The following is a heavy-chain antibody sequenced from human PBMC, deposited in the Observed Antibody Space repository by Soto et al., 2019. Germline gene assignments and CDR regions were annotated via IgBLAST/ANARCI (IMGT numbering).Heavy chain of an antibody. V-gene: IGHV4-59*01. Sequence: SETLSLTCTVSGGSIISYYWSWIRQPPGKGLEWIGYIYYSGSTNYNPSLKSRVTISVDTSKNQFSLKLSSVTAADTAVHYCARGSDFWSGYPDPYFDYWGQGTLVTVSS. CDR2: IYYSGST. D-gene: IGHD3-3*01. J-gene: IGHJ4*02. CDR3: ARGSDFWSGYPDPYFDY. CDR1: GGSIISYY.